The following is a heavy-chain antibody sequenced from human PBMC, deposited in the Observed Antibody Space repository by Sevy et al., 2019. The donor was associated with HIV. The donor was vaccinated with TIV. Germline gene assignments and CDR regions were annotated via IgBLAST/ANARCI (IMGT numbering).Heavy chain of an antibody. CDR2: IYYSGST. D-gene: IGHD3-22*01. CDR1: GGSISSGDYY. CDR3: ARVNYDSSGYYYEYFQH. Sequence: SETLSLTCTVSGGSISSGDYYWSWIRQPPGKGLEWIGYIYYSGSTYYNPSLQSRVTISVDTSKNQFSLKLSSVTAADTAVYYFARVNYDSSGYYYEYFQHWGQGTLVTVSS. J-gene: IGHJ1*01. V-gene: IGHV4-30-4*01.